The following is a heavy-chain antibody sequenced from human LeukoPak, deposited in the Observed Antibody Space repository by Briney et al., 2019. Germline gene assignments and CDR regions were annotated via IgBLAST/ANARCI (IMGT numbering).Heavy chain of an antibody. D-gene: IGHD2-2*01. V-gene: IGHV1-2*02. CDR1: GYTFTGYY. CDR3: ARDYVPAAREPYYYGMDV. CDR2: INPNSGGT. Sequence: ASVKVSCKASGYTFTGYYMHWVRQAPGQGLEWMGWINPNSGGTNYAQKFQGRVTMTRDTSISTAYMELSRLRSDDTAVYYCARDYVPAAREPYYYGMDVWGQGTTVTVSS. J-gene: IGHJ6*02.